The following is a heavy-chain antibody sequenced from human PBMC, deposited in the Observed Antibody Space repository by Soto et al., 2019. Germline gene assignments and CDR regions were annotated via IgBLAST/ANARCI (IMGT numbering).Heavy chain of an antibody. Sequence: LSLTCAVYGGSFSGYYWSWIRQPPGKGLEWIGEINHSGSTNYNPSLKSRVTISVDTSKNQFSLKLSSVTAADTAVYYCARGGGSGYDDAFDIWGQGTMLTVSS. CDR2: INHSGST. D-gene: IGHD5-12*01. V-gene: IGHV4-34*01. J-gene: IGHJ3*02. CDR1: GGSFSGYY. CDR3: ARGGGSGYDDAFDI.